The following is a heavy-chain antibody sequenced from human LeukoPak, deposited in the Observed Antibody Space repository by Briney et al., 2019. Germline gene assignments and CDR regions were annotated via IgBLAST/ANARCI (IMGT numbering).Heavy chain of an antibody. CDR2: IYYSGST. V-gene: IGHV4-59*01. J-gene: IGHJ5*02. CDR1: GGSISSYY. CDR3: ARDEYNWFDP. Sequence: SXTXXLTCTXXGGSISSYYXGWIRQPPGKGLEWIGYIYYSGSTHYNPSLKSRVTISVDTSKNQFSLKLSSVTAADTAVYYCARDEYNWFDPWGQGTLVTVSS.